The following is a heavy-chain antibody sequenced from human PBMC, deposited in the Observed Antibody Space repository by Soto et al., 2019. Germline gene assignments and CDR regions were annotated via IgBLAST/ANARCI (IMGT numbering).Heavy chain of an antibody. CDR1: GYIFTSHS. CDR2: INPSGGRT. Sequence: QVQLVQSGAEVKKPGASVKISCKPSGYIFTSHSIHWVRQAPGQGLEWLGIINPSGGRTTYAQKFRGRVIMTRDTAKSTVHMELSSLRSEDTAVYYCARDLRGDGYAYFYDGMDVGGQGTTVTVSS. D-gene: IGHD3-16*01. J-gene: IGHJ6*02. CDR3: ARDLRGDGYAYFYDGMDV. V-gene: IGHV1-46*01.